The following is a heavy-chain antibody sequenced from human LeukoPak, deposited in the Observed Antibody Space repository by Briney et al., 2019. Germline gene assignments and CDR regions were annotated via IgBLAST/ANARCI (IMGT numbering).Heavy chain of an antibody. J-gene: IGHJ4*02. Sequence: GGSLRLSCAASGFTFSSYGMHWVRQAPGKGLEWVAVISYDGSNKYYADSVKGRFTISRDNSKNTVYLQMNSLRAEDTAVYYCARDRLMVYAIRGAPGYWGQGTLVTVSS. D-gene: IGHD2-8*01. V-gene: IGHV3-30*19. CDR1: GFTFSSYG. CDR2: ISYDGSNK. CDR3: ARDRLMVYAIRGAPGY.